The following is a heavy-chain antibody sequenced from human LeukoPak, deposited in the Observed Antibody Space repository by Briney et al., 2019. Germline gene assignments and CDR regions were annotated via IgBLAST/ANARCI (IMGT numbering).Heavy chain of an antibody. Sequence: SETLSLTCAVYGGSFSGYYWSWIRQPPGKGLEWIGEINHSGSTNYNPSLKSRVTISVDTSKNQFSLKLSSVTAADTAVYYCARRSIAAAGTDYWGQGTLVTVSS. CDR3: ARRSIAAAGTDY. CDR1: GGSFSGYY. J-gene: IGHJ4*02. V-gene: IGHV4-34*01. D-gene: IGHD6-13*01. CDR2: INHSGST.